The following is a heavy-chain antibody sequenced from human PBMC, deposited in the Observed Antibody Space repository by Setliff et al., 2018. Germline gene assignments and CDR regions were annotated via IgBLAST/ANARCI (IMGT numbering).Heavy chain of an antibody. V-gene: IGHV4-59*01. J-gene: IGHJ4*02. Sequence: SETLSLTCTVSGGSISGYYWSWIRQPPGKGLEWMGNIYYTGSPSYSPSLRSRGTISVDTSKNKFSLSLSSVTAADTAVYYCARGGYNGYAVFDDWGQGALVTVSS. D-gene: IGHD5-12*01. CDR1: GGSISGYY. CDR3: ARGGYNGYAVFDD. CDR2: IYYTGSP.